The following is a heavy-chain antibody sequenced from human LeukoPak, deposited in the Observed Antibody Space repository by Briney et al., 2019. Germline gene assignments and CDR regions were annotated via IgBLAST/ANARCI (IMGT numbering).Heavy chain of an antibody. CDR3: AREPITSGGNDAFDI. D-gene: IGHD3-16*01. Sequence: PSETLSLTCSVSGGSISSYYWSWLRHPPGKGLEWIGRIYSTGRPYKNPSLTTRVTIPIDTSKTQFSLILNSVTAADTAVFYCAREPITSGGNDAFDIWGQGTMVTVSS. J-gene: IGHJ3*02. CDR2: IYSTGRP. V-gene: IGHV4-39*02. CDR1: GGSISSYY.